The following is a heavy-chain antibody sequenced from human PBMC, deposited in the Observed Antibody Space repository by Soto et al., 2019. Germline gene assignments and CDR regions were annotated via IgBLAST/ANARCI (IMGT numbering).Heavy chain of an antibody. CDR2: IYYSGST. CDR3: ARTGLNVSIISSGWYY. Sequence: PSETLSLTCTVSGGSISSSSYYWGWIRQPPGKGLEWIGSIYYSGSTYYNPSLKSRVTISVDTSKNQFSLKLSSVTAADTAVYYCARTGLNVSIISSGWYYWGQGTLVTVSS. J-gene: IGHJ4*02. D-gene: IGHD6-19*01. CDR1: GGSISSSSYY. V-gene: IGHV4-39*01.